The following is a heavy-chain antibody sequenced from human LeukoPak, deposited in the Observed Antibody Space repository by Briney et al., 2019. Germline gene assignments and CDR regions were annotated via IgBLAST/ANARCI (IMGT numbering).Heavy chain of an antibody. D-gene: IGHD5-12*01. Sequence: RLTYAESGRVVDECRLRWAPHHSRKGLEGVSGSSWNSGSIGYADSVKGRFTISRDNAKTSLYLQMNSLRAEDTALYYCAKDITRGYSGYDPLTYYYYGMDVCGQGTTVTISS. CDR3: AKDITRGYSGYDPLTYYYYGMDV. J-gene: IGHJ6*02. V-gene: IGHV3-9*01. CDR1: GRVVDECR. CDR2: SSWNSGSI.